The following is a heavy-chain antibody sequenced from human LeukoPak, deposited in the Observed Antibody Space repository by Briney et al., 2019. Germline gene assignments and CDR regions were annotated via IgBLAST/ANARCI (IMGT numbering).Heavy chain of an antibody. D-gene: IGHD5-18*01. Sequence: SETLSLTCTVSGGSISSSSYYWGWIRQPPGKGLEWIGSIYYSGSTYYNPSLKSRVTISVDTSKNQFSLKLSSVTAADTAVYYCARVHNQNTAMVTFDYWGQGTLVTISS. V-gene: IGHV4-39*07. CDR3: ARVHNQNTAMVTFDY. J-gene: IGHJ4*02. CDR2: IYYSGST. CDR1: GGSISSSSYY.